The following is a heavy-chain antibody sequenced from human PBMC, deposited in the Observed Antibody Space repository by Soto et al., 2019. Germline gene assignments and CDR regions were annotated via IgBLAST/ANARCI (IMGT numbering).Heavy chain of an antibody. J-gene: IGHJ4*02. D-gene: IGHD2-15*01. Sequence: GSLRLSCAVTGFTLRGNGMSWVRQAPGKGLEWVSSITIAGTYYADSAKGRFTFSTDYSRNTIFLQMNRLRAEDSAIYYCAGDGGNSYLGQGALVTVS. CDR3: AGDGGNSY. CDR1: GFTLRGNG. V-gene: IGHV3-53*01. CDR2: ITIAGT.